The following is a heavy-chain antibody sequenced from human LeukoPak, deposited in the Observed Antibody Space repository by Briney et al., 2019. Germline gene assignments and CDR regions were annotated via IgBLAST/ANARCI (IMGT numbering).Heavy chain of an antibody. D-gene: IGHD1-7*01. Sequence: GGSLRLSCVASGFTFNDSGMSCVRQAPGKGLEGIAGINWYGRSRGYTDSVKGRFTISRNNAKNSLYLEMNTLRAEDTALYFCARPLGITGTTPFDFWGQGTRVTVSS. J-gene: IGHJ4*02. CDR3: ARPLGITGTTPFDF. CDR2: INWYGRSR. CDR1: GFTFNDSG. V-gene: IGHV3-20*04.